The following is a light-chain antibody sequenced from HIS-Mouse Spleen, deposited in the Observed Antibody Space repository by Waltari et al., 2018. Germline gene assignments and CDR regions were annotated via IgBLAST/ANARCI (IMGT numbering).Light chain of an antibody. CDR2: DGS. CDR3: SSYTSSSTRGV. V-gene: IGLV2-14*03. J-gene: IGLJ3*02. Sequence: QSALTQPASVSGSPGQSITISCTGTSSDVGGYNYVSWYQQHPGKAPKLMIYDGSNRPSGVSNRFSGSKSGNTASLTISGLQAEDEADYYCSSYTSSSTRGVFGGGTKLTVL. CDR1: SSDVGGYNY.